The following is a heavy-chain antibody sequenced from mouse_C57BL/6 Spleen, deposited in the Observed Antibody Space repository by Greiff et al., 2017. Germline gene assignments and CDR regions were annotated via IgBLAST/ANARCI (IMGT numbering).Heavy chain of an antibody. Sequence: EVQLVESGGGLVKPGGSLKLSCAASGFTFSDYGMHWVRQAPEKGLEWVAYISSGSSTIYYADTVKGRFTIPRDNAKNTLFLQMTSLRSEDTAMYYCARPPTGTFAYWGQGTLVTVSA. D-gene: IGHD4-1*01. J-gene: IGHJ3*01. CDR1: GFTFSDYG. CDR2: ISSGSSTI. CDR3: ARPPTGTFAY. V-gene: IGHV5-17*01.